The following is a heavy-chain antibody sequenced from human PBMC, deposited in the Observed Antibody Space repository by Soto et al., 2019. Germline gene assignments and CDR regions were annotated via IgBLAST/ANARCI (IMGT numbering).Heavy chain of an antibody. CDR2: IYYSGST. V-gene: IGHV4-39*01. Sequence: QLQLQESGPGLVKPSETLSLTCTVSGGSISSSSYYWGWIRQPPGKGLEWIGSIYYSGSTYYNPSLKSRVTISVDTSKIQFSLKLSSVTAADTAVYYCARLTSSHTLRSGFDYWGQGTLVTVSS. D-gene: IGHD2-2*01. J-gene: IGHJ4*02. CDR1: GGSISSSSYY. CDR3: ARLTSSHTLRSGFDY.